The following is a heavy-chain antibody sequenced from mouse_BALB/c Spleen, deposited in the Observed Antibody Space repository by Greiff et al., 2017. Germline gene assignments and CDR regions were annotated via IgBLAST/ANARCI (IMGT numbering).Heavy chain of an antibody. V-gene: IGHV2-9*02. Sequence: VKLMESGPGLVAPSQSLSITCTVSGFSLTSYGVHWVRQPPGKGLEWLGVIWAGGSTNYNSALMSRLSISKDNSKSQVFLKMNSLQTDDTAMYYCARDGRTARVSFAYWGQGTLVTVSA. CDR2: IWAGGST. CDR3: ARDGRTARVSFAY. J-gene: IGHJ3*01. D-gene: IGHD3-2*01. CDR1: GFSLTSYG.